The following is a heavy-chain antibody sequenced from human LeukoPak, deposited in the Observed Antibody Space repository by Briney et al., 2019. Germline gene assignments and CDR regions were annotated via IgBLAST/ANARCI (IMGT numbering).Heavy chain of an antibody. D-gene: IGHD6-19*01. V-gene: IGHV4-39*01. CDR1: GGSISSSTYY. CDR2: YTGST. Sequence: PSETLSLTCTVSGGSISSSTYYWGWIRQPPGKGLEWIGSYTGSTDYNPSLKSRVAISVDASKSQISLRLSSVTAADTAVYYCDRHGPTRKQWLVGYYFDYWGQGTLVTVSS. J-gene: IGHJ4*02. CDR3: DRHGPTRKQWLVGYYFDY.